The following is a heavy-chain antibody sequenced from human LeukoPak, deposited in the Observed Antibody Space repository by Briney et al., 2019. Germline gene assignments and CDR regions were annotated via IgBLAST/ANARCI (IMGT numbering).Heavy chain of an antibody. J-gene: IGHJ4*02. CDR1: GYTFTNNW. V-gene: IGHV1-46*01. D-gene: IGHD3-22*01. CDR3: ARGYGSYYDG. Sequence: ASVKVSCKAFGYTFTNNWMHWVRQAPGQGPEWMGLISPTGGSTAYAQKFQGRVTLTRDMSTSTDYLELSSLRSEDMAVYYCARGYGSYYDGWGQGTLVTVSS. CDR2: ISPTGGST.